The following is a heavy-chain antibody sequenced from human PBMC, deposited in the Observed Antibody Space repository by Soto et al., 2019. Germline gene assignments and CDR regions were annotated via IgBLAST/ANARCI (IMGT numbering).Heavy chain of an antibody. D-gene: IGHD1-26*01. CDR2: INPINGAT. J-gene: IGHJ5*02. CDR1: RYIFTSYF. V-gene: IGHV1-2*02. Sequence: QLQLVQSGAEVKKPGASVKVSCTAPRYIFTSYFMHWVRQAPGQVLGWMGWINPINGATHYGLSFQGSVTMTRDTSNSTAYKELSSLRSEDTDVYYCANHDPGARFDPLSQGTLVIVSS. CDR3: ANHDPGARFDP.